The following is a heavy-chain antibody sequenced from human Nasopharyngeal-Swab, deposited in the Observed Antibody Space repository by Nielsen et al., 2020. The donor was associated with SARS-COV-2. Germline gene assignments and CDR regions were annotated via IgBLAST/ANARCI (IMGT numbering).Heavy chain of an antibody. V-gene: IGHV3-30*03. CDR3: VREGDIVVVTALDY. J-gene: IGHJ4*02. CDR1: GFTFSSYG. D-gene: IGHD2-21*02. CDR2: VSYDGSNK. Sequence: GESLKLSCAASGFTFSSYGMHWVRQAPGKGLEWVAVVSYDGSNKYYADSVKGRFTISRDNSKNTLYLQMNSLRAEDTAVYYCVREGDIVVVTALDYWGQGTLVTVSS.